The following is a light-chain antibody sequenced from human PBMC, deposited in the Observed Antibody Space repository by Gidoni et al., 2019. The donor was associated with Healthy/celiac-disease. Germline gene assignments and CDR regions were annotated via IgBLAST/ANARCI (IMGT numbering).Light chain of an antibody. CDR1: QSVSSSY. CDR3: QQYGSQPT. V-gene: IGKV3-20*01. CDR2: GAS. Sequence: EIVLTQSPGTLSLSPGERATLSCRASQSVSSSYLAWYQQKPGQAPRLLIYGASTRATGIPDRFSGSGSGTDFTLTISRLEPEDFAVYYCQQYGSQPTFGQGTKLEIK. J-gene: IGKJ2*01.